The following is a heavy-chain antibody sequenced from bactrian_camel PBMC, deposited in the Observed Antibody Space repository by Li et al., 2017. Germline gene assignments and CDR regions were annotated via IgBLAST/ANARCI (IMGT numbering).Heavy chain of an antibody. Sequence: VQLVESGGGSVQAGGSLRLSCAVAGYTFSNNCMGWFRQAPGEEREGVASLVFGRDSTHYADSVKGRFAISRDNAKNTVYLQMNSLKPEDTGLYYCVAGGFGYWTQGTQVTVS. CDR1: GYTFSNNC. CDR3: VAGGFGY. V-gene: IGHV3S40*01. CDR2: LVFGRDST. J-gene: IGHJ6*01.